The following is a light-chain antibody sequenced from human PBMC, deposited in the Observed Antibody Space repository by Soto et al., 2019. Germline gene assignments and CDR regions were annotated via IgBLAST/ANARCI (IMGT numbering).Light chain of an antibody. Sequence: QSVLTQSPSASGTPGQRVDFSCSGSSSNIGANTVNWYQQLPGAAPKLLIYSHSQRPSGVPDRFSGSKSGTSASLAISGLQSDDEADYYCAAWDDSLNGYVFGSGTKLTVL. CDR1: SSNIGANT. CDR3: AAWDDSLNGYV. V-gene: IGLV1-44*01. CDR2: SHS. J-gene: IGLJ1*01.